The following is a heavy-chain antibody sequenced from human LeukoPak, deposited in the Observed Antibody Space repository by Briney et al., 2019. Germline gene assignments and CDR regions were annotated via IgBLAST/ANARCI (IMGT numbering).Heavy chain of an antibody. CDR1: GYTFTGYY. CDR2: INPNSGGT. Sequence: ASVKVSCTASGYTFTGYYMHWVRQAPGQGLEWMGWINPNSGGTNYAQKFQGRVTMTRDTSISTAHMELSRLRSDDTAVYYCARDRTRTGYSSGWYHDYWGQGTLVTVSS. D-gene: IGHD6-19*01. J-gene: IGHJ4*02. CDR3: ARDRTRTGYSSGWYHDY. V-gene: IGHV1-2*02.